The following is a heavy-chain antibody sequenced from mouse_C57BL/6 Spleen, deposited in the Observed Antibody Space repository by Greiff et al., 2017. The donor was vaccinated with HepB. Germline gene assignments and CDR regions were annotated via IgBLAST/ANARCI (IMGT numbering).Heavy chain of an antibody. D-gene: IGHD1-1*01. CDR3: ALITTVVATKWYFDV. CDR2: IYPGDGDT. Sequence: VQLQESGPELVKPGASVKISCKASGYAFSSSWMNWVKQRPGKGLEWIGRIYPGDGDTNYNGKFKGKATLTADKSSSTAYMQLSSLTSEDSAVYFCALITTVVATKWYFDVWGTGTTVTVSS. V-gene: IGHV1-82*01. CDR1: GYAFSSSW. J-gene: IGHJ1*03.